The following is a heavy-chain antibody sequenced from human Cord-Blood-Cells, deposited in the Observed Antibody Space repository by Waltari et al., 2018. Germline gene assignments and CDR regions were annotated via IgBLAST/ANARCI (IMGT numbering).Heavy chain of an antibody. D-gene: IGHD6-19*01. CDR2: INHSGST. V-gene: IGHV4-34*01. J-gene: IGHJ4*02. CDR1: GGSFSGYY. Sequence: QVQLQQWGAGLLTPSETLSLTCAVYGGSFSGYYWSWIRQPPGKGLEWIGEINHSGSTNYNPSLKSRVTISVDTSKNQFSLKLSSVTAADTAVYYCARSSSGWLLDYWGQGTLVTVSS. CDR3: ARSSSGWLLDY.